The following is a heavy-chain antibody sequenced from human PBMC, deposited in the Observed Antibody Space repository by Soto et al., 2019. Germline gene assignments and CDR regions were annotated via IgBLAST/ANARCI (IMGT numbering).Heavy chain of an antibody. Sequence: PSETLSLTCTVSGGSISSSSYYWGWIRQPPGKGLEWIGSIYYSGSTYYNPSLKSRVTISVDTSKNQFSLKLSSVTAADTAVYYCARHTPAISISDHWGRGTLVTVPQ. CDR2: IYYSGST. D-gene: IGHD2-15*01. J-gene: IGHJ4*02. CDR3: ARHTPAISISDH. CDR1: GGSISSSSYY. V-gene: IGHV4-39*01.